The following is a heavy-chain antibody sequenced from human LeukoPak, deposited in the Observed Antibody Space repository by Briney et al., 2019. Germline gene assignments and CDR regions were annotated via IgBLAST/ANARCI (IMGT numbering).Heavy chain of an antibody. V-gene: IGHV4-31*03. D-gene: IGHD2/OR15-2a*01. CDR2: IYHSGST. J-gene: IGHJ4*02. CDR1: GGSISSGGYY. CDR3: ARDSTSRYYFDY. Sequence: PSETLSLTCSVSGGSISSGGYYWSWIRQPPGKGLEWMGNIYHSGSTYCNSSLKSRIIISRDTSKNQFSLKLRSVSAADTAVYYCARDSTSRYYFDYWGQGTLVTVSS.